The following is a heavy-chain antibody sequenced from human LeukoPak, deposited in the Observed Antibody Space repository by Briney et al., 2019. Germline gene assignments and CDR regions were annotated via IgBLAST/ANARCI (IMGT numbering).Heavy chain of an antibody. J-gene: IGHJ4*02. CDR3: AKDYYDSSGYQRSGY. V-gene: IGHV3-30*02. CDR2: IRYGGSNK. D-gene: IGHD3-22*01. CDR1: GFTFSSYG. Sequence: GGSLGLSCAASGFTFSSYGMHWVRQAPGKGLEWVAFIRYGGSNKYYADSVKGRFTISRDNSKNTLYLQMNSLRAEDTAVYYCAKDYYDSSGYQRSGYWGQGTLVTVSS.